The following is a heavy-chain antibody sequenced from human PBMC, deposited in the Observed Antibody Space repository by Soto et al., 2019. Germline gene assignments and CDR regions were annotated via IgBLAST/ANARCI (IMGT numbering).Heavy chain of an antibody. Sequence: GGSLRLSCAASGFTFSSYSMNWVRQAPGKGLEWVSAISGSGGSTYYADSVKGRFTISRDNSKNTLYLQMNSLRAEDTAVYYCAKDWAVTTTNYYFDYWGQGTLVTVYS. CDR1: GFTFSSYS. V-gene: IGHV3-23*01. J-gene: IGHJ4*02. CDR2: ISGSGGST. CDR3: AKDWAVTTTNYYFDY. D-gene: IGHD4-17*01.